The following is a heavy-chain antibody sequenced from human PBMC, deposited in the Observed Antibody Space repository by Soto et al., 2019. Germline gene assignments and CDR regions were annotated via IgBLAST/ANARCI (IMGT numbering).Heavy chain of an antibody. Sequence: QLHLQESGSGLVKPSQTLSLTCAVSGGSISSGGYSWTWIRQPPGKGLERIGYIYHSGSTYYNPSLKSRVTISVDRSKNQFSLKLSSVTAADTAVYYCARGPNLPQLAILDPWGQGTLVTVSS. CDR1: GGSISSGGYS. J-gene: IGHJ5*02. CDR2: IYHSGST. D-gene: IGHD5-12*01. CDR3: ARGPNLPQLAILDP. V-gene: IGHV4-30-2*01.